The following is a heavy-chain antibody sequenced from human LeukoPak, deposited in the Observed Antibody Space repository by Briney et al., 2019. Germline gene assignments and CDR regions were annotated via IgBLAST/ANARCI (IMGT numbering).Heavy chain of an antibody. D-gene: IGHD6-13*01. V-gene: IGHV4-34*01. Sequence: KPSETLSLTCAVYGGSFSGYYWSWIRQPPGKGLEWIGEINHSGSTNYNPSLKSRVTISVDTSKNQFSLKLSSVTAADTAVYYCARAFRAQYSSSWYASYNWFDPWGQGTLVTVSS. J-gene: IGHJ5*02. CDR1: GGSFSGYY. CDR3: ARAFRAQYSSSWYASYNWFDP. CDR2: INHSGST.